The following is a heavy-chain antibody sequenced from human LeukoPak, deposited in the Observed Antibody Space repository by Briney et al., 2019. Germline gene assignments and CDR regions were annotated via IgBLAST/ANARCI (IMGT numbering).Heavy chain of an antibody. CDR2: IYYSGSI. J-gene: IGHJ4*02. CDR3: ARYLGGDRDLDY. V-gene: IGHV4-31*03. CDR1: GGSISSGGYY. Sequence: SQTLSLTCTVSGGSISSGGYYWSWIRQHPGKGLEWIGYIYYSGSIYYNPSLKSRVTMSVDTSKNQFSLNLSSVTAADTAVYYCARYLGGDRDLDYWGQGILVTVSS. D-gene: IGHD2-15*01.